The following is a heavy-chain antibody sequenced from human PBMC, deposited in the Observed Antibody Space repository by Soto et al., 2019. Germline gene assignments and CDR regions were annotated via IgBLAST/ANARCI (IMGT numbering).Heavy chain of an antibody. CDR3: AKGNIVLMVYAHYVY. CDR2: INPNSGGT. V-gene: IGHV1-2*02. J-gene: IGHJ4*02. Sequence: ASVKVSCKASGYTFTGYYMHWVRQAPGQGLEWMGWINPNSGGTNYAQKFQGRVTMTRDTSISTAYMELSRLRSDDTAVYYCAKGNIVLMVYAHYVYWGQGTLVTVSS. CDR1: GYTFTGYY. D-gene: IGHD2-8*01.